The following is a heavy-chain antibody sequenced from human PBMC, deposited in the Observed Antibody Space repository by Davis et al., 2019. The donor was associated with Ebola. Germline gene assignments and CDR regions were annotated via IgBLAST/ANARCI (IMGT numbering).Heavy chain of an antibody. CDR3: ARGAARPGTGFDP. J-gene: IGHJ5*02. V-gene: IGHV1-18*04. CDR2: INPHNGNT. CDR1: GYTFTNYG. Sequence: AASVKVSCKASGYTFTNYGITWVRQAPGQGLEWMGWINPHNGNTNYAQNVQGRVTMTTDTSTSTAYMEVGILRSDDTAVYYCARGAARPGTGFDPWGQGTLVTVSS. D-gene: IGHD6-6*01.